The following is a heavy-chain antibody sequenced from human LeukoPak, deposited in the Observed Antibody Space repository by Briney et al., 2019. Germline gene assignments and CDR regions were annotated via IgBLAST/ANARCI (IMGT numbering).Heavy chain of an antibody. V-gene: IGHV1-69*13. Sequence: SVKVSCKASGGTFTSYAVSWVRQAPGQGLEWRGGIIPIFGTANYAQKFQGRVTITADESTSTAYMELSSLRSEDTAVYYCASAYYDSSGYYEVPYYFDYWGQGTLVTVSS. CDR1: GGTFTSYA. CDR2: IIPIFGTA. J-gene: IGHJ4*02. D-gene: IGHD3-22*01. CDR3: ASAYYDSSGYYEVPYYFDY.